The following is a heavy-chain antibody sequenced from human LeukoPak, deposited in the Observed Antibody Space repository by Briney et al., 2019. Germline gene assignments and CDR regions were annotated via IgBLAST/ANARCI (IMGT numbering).Heavy chain of an antibody. CDR3: ARGSPHEWELLSV. D-gene: IGHD1-26*01. V-gene: IGHV4-34*01. CDR1: GGSFSGYY. Sequence: SETLSLTCAVYGGSFSGYYWTWIRQPPGKGLEWIGEIDRGGSTDCKSSLRSRVTISVDTSKNQFSLKLSSVTAADTAVYYCARGSPHEWELLSVWGQGTLVTVSS. J-gene: IGHJ4*02. CDR2: IDRGGST.